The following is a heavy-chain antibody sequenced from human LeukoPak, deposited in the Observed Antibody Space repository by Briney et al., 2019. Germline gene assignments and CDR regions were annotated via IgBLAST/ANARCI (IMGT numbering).Heavy chain of an antibody. J-gene: IGHJ4*02. CDR2: ISSSSSYI. V-gene: IGHV3-21*01. CDR1: GFTFSSYS. Sequence: PGGSLRLSCAASGFTFSSYSMNWVRQAPGKGLEWVSSISSSSSYIYYADPVKGRFTISRDNAKNSLYLQMNSLRAEDTAVYYCARGWTTVTTRLFDYWGQGTLVTVSS. CDR3: ARGWTTVTTRLFDY. D-gene: IGHD4-17*01.